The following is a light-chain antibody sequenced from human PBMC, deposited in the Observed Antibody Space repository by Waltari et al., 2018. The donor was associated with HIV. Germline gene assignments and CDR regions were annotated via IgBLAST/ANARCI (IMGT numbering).Light chain of an antibody. CDR2: LNNDGSH. CDR3: QTWDTGPWV. CDR1: SGHSTYA. Sequence: QLILTQSPSASASLGASVKPTCTLSSGHSTYAIAWLQHQPEKGPRFLMKLNNDGSHTRGDGIPDRFSGSSSGAERYLTISSLQSEDEADYYCQTWDTGPWVFGGGTKLTVL. V-gene: IGLV4-69*01. J-gene: IGLJ3*02.